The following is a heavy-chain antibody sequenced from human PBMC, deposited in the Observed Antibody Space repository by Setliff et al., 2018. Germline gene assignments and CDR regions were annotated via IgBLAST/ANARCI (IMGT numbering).Heavy chain of an antibody. CDR1: GDSISNYY. D-gene: IGHD3-22*01. Sequence: ASETLSLTCTFSGDSISNYYWSWVRQPPGKGLEWIGYVSTTGSTNYNPSLKSRVTILLDTSKKQFSLNLSSVTAADTAVYYCARSPFVYSNGDGYYYDRNYYCYMDVWGKGTTVTVSS. V-gene: IGHV4-4*08. CDR3: ARSPFVYSNGDGYYYDRNYYCYMDV. CDR2: VSTTGST. J-gene: IGHJ6*03.